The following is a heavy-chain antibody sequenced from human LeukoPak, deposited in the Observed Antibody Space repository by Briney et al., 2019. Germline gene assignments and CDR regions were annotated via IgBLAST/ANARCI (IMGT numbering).Heavy chain of an antibody. J-gene: IGHJ3*02. CDR2: TSGGGGGT. V-gene: IGHV3-23*01. CDR3: ARDRDDAFDI. Sequence: GGSLRLSCSASGFTFRSYAMIWVRQAPGKGLEWVAATSGGGGGTYYAGSVKGRFTISRDNSKNTLYLQMNSLRAEDTAVYYCARDRDDAFDIWGQGTMVTVSS. CDR1: GFTFRSYA.